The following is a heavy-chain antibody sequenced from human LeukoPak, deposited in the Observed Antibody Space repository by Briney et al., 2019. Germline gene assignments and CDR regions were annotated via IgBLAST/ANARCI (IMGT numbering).Heavy chain of an antibody. V-gene: IGHV3-23*01. CDR3: AKGRILWFGEQSDFDY. D-gene: IGHD3-10*01. CDR1: GFTFTKYS. CDR2: ISDSGAYT. Sequence: PGGSLRLSCAASGFTFTKYSMSWVRQAPGKGLEWMSTISDSGAYTYYADFVKGRFTVSRDNSKNMEFLEVNSLRAEDTATYFCAKGRILWFGEQSDFDYWGQGTLVTVSS. J-gene: IGHJ4*02.